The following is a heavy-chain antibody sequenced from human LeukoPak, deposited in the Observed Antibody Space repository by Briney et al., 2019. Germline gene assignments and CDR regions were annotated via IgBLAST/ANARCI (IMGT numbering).Heavy chain of an antibody. CDR2: ISGSVGNP. Sequence: PGGSLRPSCAPSGFTFSNYAMISARQAPGKCMEWLSAISGSVGNPFYADSVEGRFTVSRDNSKSTLHLQLNSLRAEDTAVYYCAKRQVSAAPGALDYWGQGTLLTVSS. CDR3: AKRQVSAAPGALDY. J-gene: IGHJ4*02. CDR1: GFTFSNYA. D-gene: IGHD6-13*01. V-gene: IGHV3-23*01.